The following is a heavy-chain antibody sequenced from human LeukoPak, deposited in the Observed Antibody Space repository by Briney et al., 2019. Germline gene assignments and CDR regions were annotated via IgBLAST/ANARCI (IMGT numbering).Heavy chain of an antibody. D-gene: IGHD6-13*01. CDR1: GYSFTNYW. V-gene: IGHV5-51*03. Sequence: PGESLKISCKGSGYSFTNYWIGWVRQMPRQGLEWMGIIWPRDSSTRYSPSFEGQVTMSADKSISVAYLQWSSLKASDTAIYYCARVGISASGTFDYWGQGILVTVSS. CDR3: ARVGISASGTFDY. J-gene: IGHJ4*02. CDR2: IWPRDSST.